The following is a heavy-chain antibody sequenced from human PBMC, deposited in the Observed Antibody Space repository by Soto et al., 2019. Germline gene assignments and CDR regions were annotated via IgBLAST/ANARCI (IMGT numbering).Heavy chain of an antibody. D-gene: IGHD2-8*02. CDR1: GFTFSAYD. V-gene: IGHV3-13*01. J-gene: IGHJ5*02. CDR3: GRQASYWHGGGGWFDP. Sequence: EVQLVESGGGLVQPGGSLRLSCAAYGFTFSAYDMHWVRQATGKGLEWVAAIGTQHDTYYPDSVKGRFTISRENAKHSLYLQMNGLRGGDPGGYYCGRQASYWHGGGGWFDPWGQGTLVTVSS. CDR2: IGTQHDT.